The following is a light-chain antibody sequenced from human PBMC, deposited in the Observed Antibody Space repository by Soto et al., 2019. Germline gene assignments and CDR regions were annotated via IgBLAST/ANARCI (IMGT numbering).Light chain of an antibody. CDR2: GNS. V-gene: IGLV1-40*01. CDR1: SSNIGAGYD. CDR3: QSYDIRLSGVV. J-gene: IGLJ2*01. Sequence: QSVLTQPPSVSGAPGKRVTISCTGSSSNIGAGYDVHWYQQLPGTAPKLLIYGNSNRPSGVPDRFSGSKSGTSASLAITGLQAEDEAGDYCQSYDIRLSGVVFGGGTKLTVL.